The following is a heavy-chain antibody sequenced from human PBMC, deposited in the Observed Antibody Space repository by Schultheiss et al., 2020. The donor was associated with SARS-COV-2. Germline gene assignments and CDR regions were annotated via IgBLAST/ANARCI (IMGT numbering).Heavy chain of an antibody. CDR3: AGGYSYGYPFDY. V-gene: IGHV4-4*02. CDR1: GGSISSSNW. D-gene: IGHD5-18*01. Sequence: SQTLSLTCAVSGGSISSSNWWSWVRQPPGKGLEWIGEIYHSGSTNYNPSLKSRVTISVDTSKNQFSLKLSSVTAADTAVYYCAGGYSYGYPFDYWGQGTLVTVSS. CDR2: IYHSGST. J-gene: IGHJ4*02.